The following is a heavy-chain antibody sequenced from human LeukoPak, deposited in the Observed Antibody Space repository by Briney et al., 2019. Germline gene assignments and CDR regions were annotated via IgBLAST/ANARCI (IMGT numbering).Heavy chain of an antibody. CDR2: INPSGGST. CDR3: ARDPGSITMVRGVLDY. CDR1: GYTFTNYY. Sequence: ASVKVSCKASGYTFTNYYIHWVRQAPGQGLEWMGIINPSGGSTSYAQKFQGRVTMTRDTSTSTVYMELSSLRSEDTAVYYCARDPGSITMVRGVLDYWGQGTLVTVSS. D-gene: IGHD3-10*01. V-gene: IGHV1-46*01. J-gene: IGHJ4*02.